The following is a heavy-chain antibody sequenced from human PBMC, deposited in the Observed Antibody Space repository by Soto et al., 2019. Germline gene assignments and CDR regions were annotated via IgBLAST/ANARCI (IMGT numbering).Heavy chain of an antibody. CDR3: ARDRGYCTHGICYTLDY. D-gene: IGHD2-8*01. V-gene: IGHV3-33*01. CDR2: IWSDGSDN. Sequence: QVQLVESGGGVVQPGRSLRLSCEASGFAFSRYAMHWVRQAPGKGLEWVAIIWSDGSDNYYTVSVKGRFTISRDNSKNTVFLQMDSLRAEDTAVYYCARDRGYCTHGICYTLDYWGQGTLVTVSS. J-gene: IGHJ4*02. CDR1: GFAFSRYA.